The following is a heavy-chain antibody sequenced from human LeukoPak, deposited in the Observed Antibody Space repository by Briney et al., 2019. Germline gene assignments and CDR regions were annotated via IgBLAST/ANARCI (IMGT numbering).Heavy chain of an antibody. CDR1: GGSITSYY. J-gene: IGHJ4*02. Sequence: SETLSLTCTVSGGSITSYYWSWIRQPPGKGLEWIGYIYYSGSTNYNPSLKGRVTISIDTSKNQFSLKLNSVTAADTAVYYCARDCGYSYGYFDYWGQGTLVTVSS. CDR3: ARDCGYSYGYFDY. D-gene: IGHD5-18*01. CDR2: IYYSGST. V-gene: IGHV4-59*01.